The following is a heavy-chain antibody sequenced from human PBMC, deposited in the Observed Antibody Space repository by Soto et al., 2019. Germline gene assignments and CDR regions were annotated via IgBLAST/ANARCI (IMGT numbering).Heavy chain of an antibody. Sequence: QVQLQASGPGLVKPSETLSLTCTVSGGSISRYYWSWIRQPPGKGLEWIGYIYYSGSTNYNPSLNDRVTISVDTSKNLSARRPSSVTAADTAVYYCAGGPGTIFGVVNGMDVWVQGTTVIVSS. CDR1: GGSISRYY. CDR3: AGGPGTIFGVVNGMDV. CDR2: IYYSGST. J-gene: IGHJ6*02. V-gene: IGHV4-59*01. D-gene: IGHD3-3*01.